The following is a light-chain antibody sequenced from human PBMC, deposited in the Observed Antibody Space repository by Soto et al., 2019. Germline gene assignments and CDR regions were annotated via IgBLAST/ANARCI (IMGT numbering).Light chain of an antibody. CDR3: QQYNNWPPIT. Sequence: IVLTQSPCTLSLSPGEEATLSCRASQSVSSSYLAWYQQKPGQAPRLLIYGASTRATGIPARFSGSGSGTEFTLTISSLQSEDFAVYYCQQYNNWPPITFGQGTRLEL. CDR2: GAS. J-gene: IGKJ5*01. V-gene: IGKV3-15*01. CDR1: QSVSSSY.